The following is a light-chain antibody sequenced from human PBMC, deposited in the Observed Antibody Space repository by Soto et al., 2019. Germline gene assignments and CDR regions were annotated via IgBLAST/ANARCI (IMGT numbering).Light chain of an antibody. CDR2: DAS. CDR3: QQSDSTPYT. CDR1: QTISTY. Sequence: DIQMTQSPSSLSASVGDRVTITCRARQTISTYLNWYQQKPWKAPRLLIYDASSLLSGAPSRFSGNGSGTDFTLTIASLQPEDFSTYYCQQSDSTPYTFGQGTKVEI. V-gene: IGKV1-39*01. J-gene: IGKJ2*01.